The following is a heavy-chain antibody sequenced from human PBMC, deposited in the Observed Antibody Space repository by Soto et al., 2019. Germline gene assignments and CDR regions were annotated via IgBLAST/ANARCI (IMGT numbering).Heavy chain of an antibody. Sequence: QVQLVQSGAEVKVTGASVKVSCKTSGYIFTDYYLHWLRQAPGQGLEWMGWVNPSSGSAHTAQKSQGWVTRTRDRSMSTASRELTSLTSDDSAVYYCARGYSSSGVLDFWGQGTLVTVSS. D-gene: IGHD3-10*01. J-gene: IGHJ4*02. CDR1: GYIFTDYY. CDR2: VNPSSGSA. V-gene: IGHV1-2*04. CDR3: ARGYSSSGVLDF.